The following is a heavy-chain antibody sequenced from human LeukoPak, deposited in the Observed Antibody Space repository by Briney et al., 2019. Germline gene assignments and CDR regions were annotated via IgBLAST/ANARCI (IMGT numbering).Heavy chain of an antibody. D-gene: IGHD2-15*01. Sequence: ASVKVSCKASGYTFTGYYMHWVRQAPGQGLEWMGWINPNSGGTNYAQKFQGRVTMTRDTSISTAYMELSRLRSDDTAVYYCARLHYCSGGSCLNYWGQGTLVTVSS. CDR2: INPNSGGT. CDR1: GYTFTGYY. CDR3: ARLHYCSGGSCLNY. V-gene: IGHV1-2*02. J-gene: IGHJ4*02.